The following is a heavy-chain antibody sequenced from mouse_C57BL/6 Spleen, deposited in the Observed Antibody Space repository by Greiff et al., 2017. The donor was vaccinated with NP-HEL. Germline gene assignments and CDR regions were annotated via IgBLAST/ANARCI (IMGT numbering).Heavy chain of an antibody. D-gene: IGHD2-3*01. CDR2: IRHKANGYTT. CDR1: GFTFTDYY. J-gene: IGHJ4*01. CDR3: ARYSYFDGYYDAMDY. V-gene: IGHV7-3*01. Sequence: EVQLVESGGGLVQPGGSLSLSCAASGFTFTDYYMSWVRQPPGKALEWLGFIRHKANGYTTEYSASVKGRFTISRDNSQSILYLQMNALRAEDSATYYCARYSYFDGYYDAMDYWGQGTSVTVSS.